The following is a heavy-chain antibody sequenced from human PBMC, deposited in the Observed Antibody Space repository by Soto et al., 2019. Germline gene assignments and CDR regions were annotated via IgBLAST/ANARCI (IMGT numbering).Heavy chain of an antibody. CDR2: INPNSGGT. V-gene: IGHV1-2*04. J-gene: IGHJ6*02. CDR1: GYTFTGYY. D-gene: IGHD1-1*01. Sequence: ASVKVSCTASGYTFTGYYMPWVRPAPGQGLEWMGWINPNSGGTNYAQKFQGWVTMTRDTSISTAYMELSRLRSDDTAVYYCARDYTTGTTDYYYYGMDVWGQGTTVTVSS. CDR3: ARDYTTGTTDYYYYGMDV.